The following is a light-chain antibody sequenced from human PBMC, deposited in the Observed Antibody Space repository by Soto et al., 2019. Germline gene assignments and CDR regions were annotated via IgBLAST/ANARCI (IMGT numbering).Light chain of an antibody. CDR3: QQFNSYPFT. J-gene: IGKJ3*01. V-gene: IGKV1-13*02. Sequence: AIQLTQSPSSLSASVGDRVTITCRASQGISSALAWYQHQPGKAPRLLIYAASSLESGVPSRFSGSGSGTDFTLTISSLQPEDCATYYCQQFNSYPFTFGPGTKLDVK. CDR1: QGISSA. CDR2: AAS.